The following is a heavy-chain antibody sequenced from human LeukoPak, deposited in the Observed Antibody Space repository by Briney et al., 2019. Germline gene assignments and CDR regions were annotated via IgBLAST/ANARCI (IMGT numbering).Heavy chain of an antibody. Sequence: SVKVSCKASGGTFSSYAISWVRQAPGQGLEWMGGIIPIFGTANYAQKFQGRVTITADKPTSTAYMELSSLRSEDTAVYYCARGLGIVVVPAAPLSYYYGMDVWGKGTTVTVSS. CDR1: GGTFSSYA. J-gene: IGHJ6*04. D-gene: IGHD2-2*01. CDR3: ARGLGIVVVPAAPLSYYYGMDV. CDR2: IIPIFGTA. V-gene: IGHV1-69*06.